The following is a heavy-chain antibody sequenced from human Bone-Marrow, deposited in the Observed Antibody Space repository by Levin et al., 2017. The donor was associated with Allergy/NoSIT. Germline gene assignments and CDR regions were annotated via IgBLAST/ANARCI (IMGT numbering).Heavy chain of an antibody. CDR2: IYWDDDK. V-gene: IGHV2-5*02. J-gene: IGHJ4*02. D-gene: IGHD3-16*01. CDR1: GFSLSTSGVG. Sequence: SGPTLVKPTQTLTLTCTFSGFSLSTSGVGVGWIRQPPGKALEWLALIYWDDDKRYSPSLKSRLTITKDTSKNQVVLTMTNMDPVDTATYYCAHISRYYDYVWGSYFFDYWGQGTLVTVSS. CDR3: AHISRYYDYVWGSYFFDY.